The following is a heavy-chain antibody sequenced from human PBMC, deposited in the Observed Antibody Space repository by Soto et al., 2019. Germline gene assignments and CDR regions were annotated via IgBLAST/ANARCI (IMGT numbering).Heavy chain of an antibody. CDR1: GGTFGNLG. CDR2: TIPIFDTP. Sequence: VKVSCKASGGTFGNLGISWLRQAPGQGLEWMGGTIPIFDTPHYAEKFRDRLTITADATSTAYMELTSLSSEDTATYYCARDREDGSGTKYNWFDSWGQGTLVTVSS. V-gene: IGHV1-69*13. D-gene: IGHD3-10*01. J-gene: IGHJ5*01. CDR3: ARDREDGSGTKYNWFDS.